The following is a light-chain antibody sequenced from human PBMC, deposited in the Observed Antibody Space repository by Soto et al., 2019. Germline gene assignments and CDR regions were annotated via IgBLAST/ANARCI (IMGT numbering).Light chain of an antibody. V-gene: IGKV1-27*01. CDR3: QKSNIAPQT. CDR1: QGISND. Sequence: DIQMTQSPSSLSASVGDRVTITCRASQGISNDLAGYQQKPGKVPKLRIYAASTLQSGVPSRFSGSGSGTDFTLTISSLQPEDVATYYCQKSNIAPQTFGQRTKLEIK. J-gene: IGKJ2*01. CDR2: AAS.